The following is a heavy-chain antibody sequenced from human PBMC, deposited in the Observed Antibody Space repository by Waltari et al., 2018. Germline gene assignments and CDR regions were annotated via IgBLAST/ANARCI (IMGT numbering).Heavy chain of an antibody. CDR1: GDSMSSTYW. D-gene: IGHD2-15*01. CDR2: VHRSGRT. V-gene: IGHV4-4*02. Sequence: QLQLQESGPGLVKPSGTLSLSCAVSGDSMSSTYWWNLVRQSPQKGLEWIGQVHRSGRTNYNPSFASRVTVSLDMSNNQFSLKVTSATAADTAVYYCARDRGRGLYLDTWGPGTLVTVSP. CDR3: ARDRGRGLYLDT. J-gene: IGHJ5*02.